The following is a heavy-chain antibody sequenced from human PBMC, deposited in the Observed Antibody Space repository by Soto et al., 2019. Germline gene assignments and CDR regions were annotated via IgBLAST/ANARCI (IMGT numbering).Heavy chain of an antibody. Sequence: ASVKVSCNVCGYTVTELSMHEVRQAPGKGLEWMGGFDPEDGETIYAQKVQGRVTMTEDTSTDTAYMELSSLRSEDTAVYYCATHARYDSSGYYYLGAFDIWGQGTMVTVSS. V-gene: IGHV1-24*01. CDR3: ATHARYDSSGYYYLGAFDI. J-gene: IGHJ3*02. CDR2: FDPEDGET. D-gene: IGHD3-22*01. CDR1: GYTVTELS.